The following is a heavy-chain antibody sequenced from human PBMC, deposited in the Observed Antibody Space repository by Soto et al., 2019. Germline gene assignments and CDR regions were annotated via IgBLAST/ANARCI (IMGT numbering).Heavy chain of an antibody. CDR3: ARPASTPDCSGGSCHYYYYYGMDV. J-gene: IGHJ6*02. CDR1: GGTFSSYT. D-gene: IGHD2-15*01. CDR2: IIPILGIA. Sequence: QVQLVQSGAEVKKPGSSVKVSCKASGGTFSSYTISWVRQAPGPGLEWMGRIIPILGIANYAQKFQGRVTITADKSTSTAYMELSSLRSEDTTVYYCARPASTPDCSGGSCHYYYYYGMDVWGQGTTVTVSS. V-gene: IGHV1-69*02.